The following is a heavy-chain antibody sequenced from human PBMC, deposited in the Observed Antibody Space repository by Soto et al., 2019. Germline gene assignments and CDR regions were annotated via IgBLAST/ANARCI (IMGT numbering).Heavy chain of an antibody. Sequence: SRPKLKKHQQPVTPNCSSSVLSPSKYRKEMNRIRHPPGKAVEWLAHIFSNEEKYYSPALKSRLTISKDTSKSQVVLTMTNMDPVDTATYYFAGPPGIAVAGADMQFDYRRKRTLVTVSS. D-gene: IGHD6-13*01. CDR3: AGPPGIAVAGADMQFDY. J-gene: IGHJ4*02. CDR1: VLSPSKYRKE. V-gene: IGHV2-26*01. CDR2: IFSNEEK.